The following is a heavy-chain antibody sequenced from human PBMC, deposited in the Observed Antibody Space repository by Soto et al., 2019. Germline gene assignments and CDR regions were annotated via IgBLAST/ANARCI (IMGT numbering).Heavy chain of an antibody. D-gene: IGHD3-22*01. CDR3: AREVTMIVVVTPPYNGMDV. CDR2: TYYRSKWYN. J-gene: IGHJ6*02. Sequence: PSQTLSLTCAISGDSVSSNSAAWNWIRQSPSRGLEWLGRTYYRSKWYNDYAVSVKSRITINPDTSKNQFSLQLNSVTPEDTAVYYCAREVTMIVVVTPPYNGMDVWGQGTTVTVSS. CDR1: GDSVSSNSAA. V-gene: IGHV6-1*01.